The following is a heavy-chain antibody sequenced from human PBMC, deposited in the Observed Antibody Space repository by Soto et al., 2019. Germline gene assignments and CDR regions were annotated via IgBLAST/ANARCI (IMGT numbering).Heavy chain of an antibody. V-gene: IGHV4-39*01. CDR3: ASLLHYDFWSGYYSGSYYFDY. D-gene: IGHD3-3*01. J-gene: IGHJ4*02. CDR1: GGSISSSSYY. CDR2: IYYSGST. Sequence: SETLSLTCTVSGGSISSSSYYWGWIRQPPGKGLEWIGSIYYSGSTYYNPSLKSRVTISVDTSKNQFSLKLSSVTAADTAVYYCASLLHYDFWSGYYSGSYYFDYWGQGTLVTVSS.